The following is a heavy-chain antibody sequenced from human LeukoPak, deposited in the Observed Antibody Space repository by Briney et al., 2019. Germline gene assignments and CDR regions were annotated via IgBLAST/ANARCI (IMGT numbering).Heavy chain of an antibody. CDR2: IIPIFGTA. V-gene: IGHV1-69*05. Sequence: SVKVSCKASGGTFSSYAISWVRQAPGQGLEWMGRIIPIFGTANYAQKFQGRVTITTDESTSTAYMELSSLRSEDTAAYYCATSSVAGTGFNWFDPWGQGTLVTVSS. J-gene: IGHJ5*02. D-gene: IGHD2-15*01. CDR1: GGTFSSYA. CDR3: ATSSVAGTGFNWFDP.